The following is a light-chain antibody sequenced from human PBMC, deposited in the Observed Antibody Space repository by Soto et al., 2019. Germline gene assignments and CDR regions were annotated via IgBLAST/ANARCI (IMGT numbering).Light chain of an antibody. CDR1: SSDVGGYNF. Sequence: QSALTQPASVSGSPGQSITISCTGSSSDVGGYNFVSWYQQHPGKAPKLMIYDVSNRPSGVSNRFSGSKSGNTASLTISGLRAEDEAEYYCSSYTESITLLFGGGTKLTVL. CDR2: DVS. CDR3: SSYTESITLL. J-gene: IGLJ2*01. V-gene: IGLV2-14*01.